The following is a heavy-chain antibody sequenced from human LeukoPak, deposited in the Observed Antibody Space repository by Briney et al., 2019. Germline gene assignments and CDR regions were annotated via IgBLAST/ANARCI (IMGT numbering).Heavy chain of an antibody. V-gene: IGHV3-30*03. CDR3: AREPSPPGVAGPEFDY. CDR1: GFTFSSYG. J-gene: IGHJ4*02. D-gene: IGHD6-19*01. CDR2: ISYDGSNK. Sequence: GGSLRLSCAASGFTFSSYGMHWVRQAPGKGLEWVAVISYDGSNKYYADSVKGRFTISRDNSKNTLYLQMNSLRAEDTAVYYCAREPSPPGVAGPEFDYWGQGTLVTVSS.